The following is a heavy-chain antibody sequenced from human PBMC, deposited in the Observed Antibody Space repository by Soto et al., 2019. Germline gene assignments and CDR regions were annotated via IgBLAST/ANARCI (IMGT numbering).Heavy chain of an antibody. J-gene: IGHJ5*02. CDR1: GGSISSSSYY. D-gene: IGHD3-10*01. CDR2: IYYSGST. Sequence: SETLSLTCTVSGGSISSSSYYWGWIRPPPGKGLEWIGSIYYSGSTYYNPSLKSRVTISVDTSTNQFSLKLSSVTAADTAVYYCARSHLLWFGELSSSGSSDPWGQGTLGTVSS. V-gene: IGHV4-39*01. CDR3: ARSHLLWFGELSSSGSSDP.